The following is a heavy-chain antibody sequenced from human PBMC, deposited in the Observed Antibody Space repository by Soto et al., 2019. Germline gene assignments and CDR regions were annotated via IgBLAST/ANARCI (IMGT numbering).Heavy chain of an antibody. Sequence: ASVKVSCKGAGYPFSNYYMHWVRQAPGQGVEWMGIINPSGDSTSYAQEFQGRVTMTRETSTSTLYMELSSLRSEDTAVYYCASLYCTNGVCYTTRGYYYYGMDVWGQGTTVTVSS. J-gene: IGHJ6*02. V-gene: IGHV1-46*01. CDR3: ASLYCTNGVCYTTRGYYYYGMDV. CDR1: GYPFSNYY. CDR2: INPSGDST. D-gene: IGHD2-8*01.